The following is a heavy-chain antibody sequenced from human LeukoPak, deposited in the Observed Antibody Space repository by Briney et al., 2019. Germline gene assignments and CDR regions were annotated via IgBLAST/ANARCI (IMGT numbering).Heavy chain of an antibody. CDR3: ATHLGYCSSTSCFSENWFDP. CDR2: ISAYNGNT. Sequence: ASVKVSCKASGYTFTSYGTSWVRQAPGQGLEWMGWISAYNGNTNYAQKLQGRVTMTTDTSTSTAYMELRSLRSEDTAVYYCATHLGYCSSTSCFSENWFDPWGQGTLVTVSS. J-gene: IGHJ5*02. V-gene: IGHV1-18*01. D-gene: IGHD2-2*01. CDR1: GYTFTSYG.